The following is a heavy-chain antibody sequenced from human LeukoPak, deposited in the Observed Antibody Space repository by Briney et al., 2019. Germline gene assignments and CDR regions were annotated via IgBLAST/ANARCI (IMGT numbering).Heavy chain of an antibody. CDR2: INSIGHST. V-gene: IGHV3-23*01. J-gene: IGHJ4*02. CDR1: GFTFSTYA. CDR3: ARTPRMTGTPASSYPLYYFDY. Sequence: GGSLRLSCAASGFTFSTYAMSWVRQAPGKGLEWVSTINSIGHSTYYADSVQGRFTISRDNSKNTLYLQMHSLRAEDTAMYYCARTPRMTGTPASSYPLYYFDYWGQGTLVTASS. D-gene: IGHD3-9*01.